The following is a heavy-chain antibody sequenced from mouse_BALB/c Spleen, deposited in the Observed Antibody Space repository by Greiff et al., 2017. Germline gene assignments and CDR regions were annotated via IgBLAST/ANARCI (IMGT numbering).Heavy chain of an antibody. J-gene: IGHJ1*01. D-gene: IGHD2-14*01. CDR1: GFTFSDYY. Sequence: EVQRVESGGGLVKPGGSLKLSCAASGFTFSDYYMYWVRQTPEKRLEWVATISDGGSYTYYPDSVKGRFTISRDNAKNNLYLQMSSLKSEDTAMYYCARSQVRRASYWYFDVWGAGTTVTVAS. CDR3: ARSQVRRASYWYFDV. V-gene: IGHV5-4*02. CDR2: ISDGGSYT.